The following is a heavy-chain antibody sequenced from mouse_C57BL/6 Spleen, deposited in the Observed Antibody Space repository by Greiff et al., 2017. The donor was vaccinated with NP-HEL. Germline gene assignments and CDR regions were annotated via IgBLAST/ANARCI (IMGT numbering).Heavy chain of an antibody. CDR2: INPNNGGT. CDR3: ARPYYGNYGYAMDY. CDR1: GYTFTDYN. D-gene: IGHD2-10*01. Sequence: EVQLQQSGPELVKPGASVKMSCKASGYTFTDYNMHWVKQSHGKSLEWIGYINPNNGGTSYNQKFKGKATLTVNKSSSTAYMELRSLTSEDSAVYYCARPYYGNYGYAMDYWGQGTSVTVSS. J-gene: IGHJ4*01. V-gene: IGHV1-22*01.